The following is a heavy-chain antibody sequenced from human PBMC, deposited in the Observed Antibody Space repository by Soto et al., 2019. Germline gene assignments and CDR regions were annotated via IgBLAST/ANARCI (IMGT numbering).Heavy chain of an antibody. CDR3: AHRNGQQLDFDY. Sequence: QITLKESGPTLVKPTQTLTLTCTFSGFSLSTRGVGVGWIRQPPGKALEWLALIYWDDDKRYSPSLKSRLTVTKDPSKNQLVLTMTTMDPVDTATYSCAHRNGQQLDFDYWGQGTLVTVSS. CDR2: IYWDDDK. D-gene: IGHD6-13*01. V-gene: IGHV2-5*02. J-gene: IGHJ4*02. CDR1: GFSLSTRGVG.